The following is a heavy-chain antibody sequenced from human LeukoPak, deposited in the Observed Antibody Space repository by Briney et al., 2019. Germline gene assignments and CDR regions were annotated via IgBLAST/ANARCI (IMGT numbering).Heavy chain of an antibody. Sequence: SGTLSLTCAVSGGSISSSNWWSWVRQPPGKGLEWIGEIYHSGSTNYNPSLKSRVTISVDKSKNQFSLKLNSVTAADTAVYYCARDHYDTLTGYGRFDYWGQGTLVTVSS. CDR2: IYHSGST. D-gene: IGHD3-9*01. V-gene: IGHV4-4*02. J-gene: IGHJ4*02. CDR1: GGSISSSNW. CDR3: ARDHYDTLTGYGRFDY.